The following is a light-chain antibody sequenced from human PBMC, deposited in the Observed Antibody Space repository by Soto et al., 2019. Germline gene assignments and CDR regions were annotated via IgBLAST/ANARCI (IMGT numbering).Light chain of an antibody. CDR2: GAS. J-gene: IGKJ1*01. Sequence: EIVLTQSPGTLSLSPGERATLSCRASQTISSDYLAWYQQKPGQAPRLLIYGASSRATGIPDRFSGSGSGTGFILTISRLEPEDFAVYYCQRYGTSLTWTFGQGTKVDIK. CDR1: QTISSDY. V-gene: IGKV3-20*01. CDR3: QRYGTSLTWT.